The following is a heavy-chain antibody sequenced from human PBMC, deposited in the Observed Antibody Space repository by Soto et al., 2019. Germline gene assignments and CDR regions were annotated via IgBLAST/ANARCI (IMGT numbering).Heavy chain of an antibody. J-gene: IGHJ2*01. V-gene: IGHV1-24*01. CDR3: ATDQYSSCEWYFDH. CDR2: FDPEDGET. Sequence: ASVKVSCKVSGYTLTELSMHWVRQAPGKGLEWMGGFDPEDGETIYAQKFQGRVTMTEDTSTDTAYMELSSLRSEDTAVYYCATDQYSSCEWYFDHWGRGTLVTVSS. D-gene: IGHD6-6*01. CDR1: GYTLTELS.